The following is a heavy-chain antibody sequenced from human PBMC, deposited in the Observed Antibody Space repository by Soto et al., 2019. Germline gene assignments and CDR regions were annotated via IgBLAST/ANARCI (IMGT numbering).Heavy chain of an antibody. Sequence: EMQLVESGGGLVQPGRSLRLSCAASGFTYDDYALHWVRQVPGKGLEWLSGNSWHSDTIDNADSVKGRFTISRDNAKNSLFQQMNTVIPADTAFSYCGKDMRWGGTTRLHYFDCWGQGTLVIVSS. CDR2: NSWHSDTI. CDR3: GKDMRWGGTTRLHYFDC. CDR1: GFTYDDYA. V-gene: IGHV3-9*01. D-gene: IGHD1-1*01. J-gene: IGHJ4*02.